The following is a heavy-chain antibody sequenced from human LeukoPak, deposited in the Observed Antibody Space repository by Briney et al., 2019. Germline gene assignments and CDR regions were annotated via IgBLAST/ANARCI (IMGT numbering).Heavy chain of an antibody. CDR1: GFTFSSYS. V-gene: IGHV3-21*01. J-gene: IGHJ4*02. CDR2: ISSSSSYI. CDR3: ARGIDDRAGDY. D-gene: IGHD3-22*01. Sequence: GGSQRLSCAASGFTFSSYSMNWVRQAPGKGLEWVSSISSSSSYIYYADSVKGRFTISRDNAKNSLYLQMNSLRAEDTAVYYCARGIDDRAGDYWGQGTLVTVSS.